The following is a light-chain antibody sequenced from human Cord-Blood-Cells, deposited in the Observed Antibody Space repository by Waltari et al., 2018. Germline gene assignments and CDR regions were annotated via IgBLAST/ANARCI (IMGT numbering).Light chain of an antibody. Sequence: QSVLTKPPSASGTPGQRVTISCSGSSSKIGSNYVSWYQQPPGTAPKLLIYRNNQRPSGVPDRFSGSKSGTSASLAISGLRSEDEADYYCAAWDDSLSAYVFGTGTKVTVL. CDR2: RNN. CDR3: AAWDDSLSAYV. V-gene: IGLV1-47*01. J-gene: IGLJ1*01. CDR1: SSKIGSNY.